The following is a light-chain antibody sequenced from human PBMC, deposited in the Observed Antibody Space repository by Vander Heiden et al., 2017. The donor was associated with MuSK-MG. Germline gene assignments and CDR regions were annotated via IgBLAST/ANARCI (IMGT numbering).Light chain of an antibody. CDR1: QSISSN. J-gene: IGKJ4*01. CDR3: QQSYSMPPT. CDR2: AAS. V-gene: IGKV1-39*01. Sequence: DIQMTQSPSSLSASLGDRVTITCRASQSISSNLNWYQQKPGKAPKVLIYAASSSQSRVPSSCSGSGSGTAFSLTISSLQPEDFARYYCQQSYSMPPTFGGGTKVEIK.